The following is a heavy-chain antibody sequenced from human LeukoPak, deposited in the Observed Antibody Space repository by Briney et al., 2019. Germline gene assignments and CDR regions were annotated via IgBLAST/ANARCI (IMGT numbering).Heavy chain of an antibody. CDR2: ISYDGSNK. D-gene: IGHD1-7*01. CDR3: ARDPYNWNYVTQFDY. V-gene: IGHV3-30-3*01. CDR1: GFTFSSYA. Sequence: GGSLRLSCAASGFTFSSYAMHWVRQAPGEGLEWVAVISYDGSNKYYADSVKGRFTISRDNSKNTLYLQMNSLRAEDTAVYYCARDPYNWNYVTQFDYWGQGTLVTVSS. J-gene: IGHJ4*02.